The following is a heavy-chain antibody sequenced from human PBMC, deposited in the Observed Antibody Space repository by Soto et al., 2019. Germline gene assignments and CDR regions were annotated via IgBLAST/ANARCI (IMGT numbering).Heavy chain of an antibody. Sequence: GSLRLSCAASGFTFHSHAMSWVRLAPGKGLEWISSITGNGLNSYYANSVKGRFTISRDNSKNTVYLQMNGLGAEDTAVYYCTKAFIAVAVPDYWGQGTLVTVSS. CDR3: TKAFIAVAVPDY. V-gene: IGHV3-23*01. CDR2: ITGNGLNS. D-gene: IGHD6-19*01. J-gene: IGHJ4*02. CDR1: GFTFHSHA.